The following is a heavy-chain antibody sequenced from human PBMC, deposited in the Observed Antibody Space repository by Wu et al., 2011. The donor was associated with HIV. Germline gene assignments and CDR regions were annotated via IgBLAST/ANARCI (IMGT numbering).Heavy chain of an antibody. J-gene: IGHJ4*02. D-gene: IGHD2-21*01. Sequence: QVQLVQSGAEVKKPGASVKVSCKTSGYTFSNYYLHWVRQAPGQGLEWMGGIIPIFGTTNYAQKFQGRVTITADKSTTTAYMELSSLRSEDTAVYYCARDFGGDEDSWGQGTLVTVSS. CDR1: GYTFSNYY. V-gene: IGHV1-69*06. CDR3: ARDFGGDEDS. CDR2: IIPIFGTT.